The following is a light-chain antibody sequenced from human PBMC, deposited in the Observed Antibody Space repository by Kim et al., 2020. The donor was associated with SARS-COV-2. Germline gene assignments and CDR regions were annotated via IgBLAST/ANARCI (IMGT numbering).Light chain of an antibody. Sequence: EIVLTQPPGTLSLSPGERATPTCRASQSVSSSYLAWYQQKPGQAPRLLIYGASSRATGIPDRFSGSGSGTDFTLTISRLEPKDFTVYYCHQYGSSPSTFGQGTKLEI. CDR3: HQYGSSPST. J-gene: IGKJ2*02. CDR1: QSVSSSY. V-gene: IGKV3-20*01. CDR2: GAS.